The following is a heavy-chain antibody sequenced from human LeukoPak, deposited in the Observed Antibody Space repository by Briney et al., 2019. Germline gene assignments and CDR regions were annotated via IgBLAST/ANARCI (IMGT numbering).Heavy chain of an antibody. Sequence: GGSLRLSCTASGFPFSSYAMSWVRQAPGKGLEWVAVIWYDGSNKYYADSVKGRFTISRDNSKNTLYLQMNSLRAEDTAVYYCARVGSLVHYFDYWGQGTLVTVSS. D-gene: IGHD2-8*02. V-gene: IGHV3-33*08. CDR1: GFPFSSYA. CDR3: ARVGSLVHYFDY. J-gene: IGHJ4*02. CDR2: IWYDGSNK.